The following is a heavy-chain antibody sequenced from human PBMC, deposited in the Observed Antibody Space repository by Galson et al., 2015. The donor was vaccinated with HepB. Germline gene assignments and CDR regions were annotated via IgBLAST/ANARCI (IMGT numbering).Heavy chain of an antibody. Sequence: SLRLSCAASGFTFSPYTMGWVRQAPGKGLEWVSAILSGGSTSYTESVRGRFSISRDDSKNTVYPQMNSLKAEDAAVYYCARRVEGAFDVWGQGTMVPVSS. CDR2: ILSGGST. V-gene: IGHV3-23*01. CDR1: GFTFSPYT. CDR3: ARRVEGAFDV. J-gene: IGHJ3*01.